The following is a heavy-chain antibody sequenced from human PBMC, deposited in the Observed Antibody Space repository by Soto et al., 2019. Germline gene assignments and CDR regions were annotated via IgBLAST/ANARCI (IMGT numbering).Heavy chain of an antibody. D-gene: IGHD3-10*01. J-gene: IGHJ4*02. V-gene: IGHV1-69*02. CDR3: ATSYGSGYRAFDY. CDR1: GGTFSSYT. CDR2: VNPILSMS. Sequence: ASVKVSCKASGGTFSSYTINWVRQAPGLGLEWMGRVNPILSMSNYAQKFQGRVTMTADKSTSTAYMELRSLRSEDTAFYYCATSYGSGYRAFDYWGQGALVTVSS.